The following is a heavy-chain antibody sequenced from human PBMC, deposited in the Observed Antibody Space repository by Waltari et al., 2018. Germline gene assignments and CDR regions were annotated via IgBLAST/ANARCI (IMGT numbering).Heavy chain of an antibody. CDR2: IYYSVST. CDR3: ARRYGDSDLPIDYYGMDV. D-gene: IGHD4-17*01. Sequence: QVQLQESGPGLVKPSETLSLTCTVSGGSISSYYWSWIRQPPGKGLEWIGYIYYSVSTNYNPSLKSRVTISVDTSKNQFSLKLSSVTAADTAVYYCARRYGDSDLPIDYYGMDVWGQGTTVTVSS. CDR1: GGSISSYY. J-gene: IGHJ6*02. V-gene: IGHV4-59*01.